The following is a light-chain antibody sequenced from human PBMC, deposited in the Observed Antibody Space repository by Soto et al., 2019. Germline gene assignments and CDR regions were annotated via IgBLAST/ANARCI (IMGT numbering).Light chain of an antibody. CDR3: QQYGSPIT. CDR2: GAS. J-gene: IGKJ5*01. V-gene: IGKV3-20*01. CDR1: QSVGSD. Sequence: IVMTQSPAALSVSPGERAPLSCRASQSVGSDLAWYQQRPGQAPRLLIYGASTRATGIPDRFSGSGSGTDFTLTISRLEPEDFAVYYCQQYGSPITFGQGTRLEIK.